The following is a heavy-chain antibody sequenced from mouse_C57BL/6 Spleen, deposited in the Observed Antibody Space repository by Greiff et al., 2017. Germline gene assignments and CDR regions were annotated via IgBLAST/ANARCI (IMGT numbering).Heavy chain of an antibody. CDR3: AREGQLLPTFFAY. J-gene: IGHJ3*01. CDR2: IDPSDGDT. V-gene: IGHV1-69*02. CDR1: GYTFTSYW. Sequence: QVQLQQPGAELVKPGASVKLSCKASGYTFTSYWMHWVKQRPGRGLEWIGRIDPSDGDTNYNQKFKGKATLTVDTSSSTAYMQLSSLTSEDSAVYYCAREGQLLPTFFAYWGQGTLVTVSA. D-gene: IGHD3-3*01.